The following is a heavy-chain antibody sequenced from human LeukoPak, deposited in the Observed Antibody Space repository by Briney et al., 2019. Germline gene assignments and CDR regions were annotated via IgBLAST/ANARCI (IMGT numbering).Heavy chain of an antibody. CDR3: ARVPRYSNYAFAWFDP. D-gene: IGHD4-11*01. CDR1: GYTSTGYY. Sequence: ASVMVSCKASGYTSTGYYMHWVRQAPGQGLEWMGWINPNSGGTNYAQKFQGRVTMARDTSISTAYMELSRLRSDDTAVYYCARVPRYSNYAFAWFDPWGQGTLVTVSS. CDR2: INPNSGGT. V-gene: IGHV1-2*02. J-gene: IGHJ5*02.